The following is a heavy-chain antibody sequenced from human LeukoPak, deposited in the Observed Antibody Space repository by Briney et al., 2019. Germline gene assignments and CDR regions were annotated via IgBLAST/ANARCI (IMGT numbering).Heavy chain of an antibody. CDR1: GFTFSSYA. CDR2: ISYDGSNK. D-gene: IGHD3-22*01. CDR3: ARTPGYYLYYFDY. V-gene: IGHV3-30-3*01. Sequence: QSGGSLRLSCAASGFTFSSYAMSWVRQAPGKGLEWVAVISYDGSNKYYADSVKGRFTISRDNSKNTLYLQMNSLRAEDTAVYYCARTPGYYLYYFDYWGQGTLVTVSS. J-gene: IGHJ4*02.